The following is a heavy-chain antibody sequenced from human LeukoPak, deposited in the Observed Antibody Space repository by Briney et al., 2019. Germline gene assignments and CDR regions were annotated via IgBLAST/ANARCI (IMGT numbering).Heavy chain of an antibody. J-gene: IGHJ4*02. Sequence: PGRSLRLSCAASGFTFSSYGMHWVRQAPGKGLEWVAVISYDGSNKYYADSVKGRFTISRDNSKNTLYLQMNSLRAEDTAVYYCAKAGDYPGDYFDYWGLGTLVTVSS. V-gene: IGHV3-30*18. CDR1: GFTFSSYG. CDR3: AKAGDYPGDYFDY. CDR2: ISYDGSNK. D-gene: IGHD7-27*01.